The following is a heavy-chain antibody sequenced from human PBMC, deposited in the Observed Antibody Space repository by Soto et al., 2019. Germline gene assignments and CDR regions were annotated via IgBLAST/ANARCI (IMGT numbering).Heavy chain of an antibody. V-gene: IGHV3-30*18. CDR2: ISYAGTNT. Sequence: QVQLVESGGGVVQPGMSLRLSCAASGFTFSSYGMHWVRQAPGKGLEGVAVISYAGTNTYYADSVEGRFTISRDNSQNTLYLQMNSLRDDDTAVYYCTKGRGYCSGGSCYPDDYWGQGTLVTVSS. CDR1: GFTFSSYG. CDR3: TKGRGYCSGGSCYPDDY. D-gene: IGHD2-15*01. J-gene: IGHJ4*02.